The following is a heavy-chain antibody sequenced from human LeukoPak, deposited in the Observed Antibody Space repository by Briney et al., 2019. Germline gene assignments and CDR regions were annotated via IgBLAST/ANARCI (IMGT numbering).Heavy chain of an antibody. J-gene: IGHJ4*02. CDR3: ARYPRQKTQRDQFDY. CDR1: GSIYSSYG. CDR2: ISAYNGNT. V-gene: IGHV1-18*01. D-gene: IGHD5-24*01. Sequence: SVTVSYTASGSIYSSYGISGVRQAAGHRREWLGGISAYNGNTNYAQRLQGRVTMTTDTYTSIAYMELRSLRSDDTAVYYCARYPRQKTQRDQFDYWGQGTLVTVSS.